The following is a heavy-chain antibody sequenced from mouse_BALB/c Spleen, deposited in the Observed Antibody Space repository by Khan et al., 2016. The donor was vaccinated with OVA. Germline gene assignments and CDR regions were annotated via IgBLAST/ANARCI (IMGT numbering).Heavy chain of an antibody. CDR3: ARWFTY. CDR2: ISYSGST. V-gene: IGHV3-2*02. Sequence: EVQLLETGPGLVKPSQSLSLTCTVTGYSITSDYAWNWIRQFPGNKLEWMGYISYSGSTTYNASLKSRISITRDASKNQFFLQLNSVTTEDTATYYCARWFTYWGQGTLVTVSA. CDR1: GYSITSDYA. J-gene: IGHJ3*01.